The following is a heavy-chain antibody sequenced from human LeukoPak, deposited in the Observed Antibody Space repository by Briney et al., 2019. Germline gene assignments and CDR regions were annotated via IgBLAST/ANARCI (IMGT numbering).Heavy chain of an antibody. Sequence: GASVKVSCKASGGTFSSYAISWVRQAPGQGLEWMGRIIPIFGTANYAQKFQGRVTITTDESTSTAYMELSSLRSEDTAVYYCARGYCSGGSCYSLDYWGQGTLVTVSS. V-gene: IGHV1-69*05. D-gene: IGHD2-15*01. CDR2: IIPIFGTA. CDR1: GGTFSSYA. J-gene: IGHJ4*02. CDR3: ARGYCSGGSCYSLDY.